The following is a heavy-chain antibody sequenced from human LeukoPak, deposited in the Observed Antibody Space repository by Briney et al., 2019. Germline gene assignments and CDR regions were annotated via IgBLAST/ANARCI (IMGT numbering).Heavy chain of an antibody. CDR3: ARVTPYDYVWGSYRETFDY. J-gene: IGHJ4*02. CDR2: IYYSGST. CDR1: GGSISSYY. D-gene: IGHD3-16*02. V-gene: IGHV4-59*01. Sequence: SETLSLTCTVSGGSISSYYWSWIRQPPGKGLEWIGYIYYSGSTNYNPSLKSRVTISVDTSKNQFSLKLSPVTAADTAVYYCARVTPYDYVWGSYRETFDYWGQGTLVTVSS.